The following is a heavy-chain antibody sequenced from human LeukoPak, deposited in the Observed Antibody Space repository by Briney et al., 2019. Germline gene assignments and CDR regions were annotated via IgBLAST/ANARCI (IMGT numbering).Heavy chain of an antibody. CDR2: ISWDGGST. V-gene: IGHV3-43D*03. J-gene: IGHJ4*02. Sequence: GGSLRLSCAACGFTFDDYAMHWVRQAPGKGLEWVSLISWDGGSTYYADSVKGRFTISRDNSKNSLYLQMNSLRAEDTALYYCAKDKASGYSYGFDYWGQGTLVTVSS. D-gene: IGHD5-18*01. CDR3: AKDKASGYSYGFDY. CDR1: GFTFDDYA.